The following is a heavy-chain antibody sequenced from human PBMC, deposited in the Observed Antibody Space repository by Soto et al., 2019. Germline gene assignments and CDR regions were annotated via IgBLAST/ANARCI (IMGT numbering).Heavy chain of an antibody. CDR2: TYYRSKWYY. CDR3: ARGEQYSGRIFDY. J-gene: IGHJ4*01. D-gene: IGHD1-26*01. CDR1: GDSVSSNSAG. Sequence: PSQTLSRTCAITGDSVSSNSAGWSWVRQSPSRGLEWLGRTYYRSKWYYEYAVSVRGRITINPDTSKNQYSLQLNSVTPEDTAVYSCARGEQYSGRIFDYWGQGTLVTVSS. V-gene: IGHV6-1*01.